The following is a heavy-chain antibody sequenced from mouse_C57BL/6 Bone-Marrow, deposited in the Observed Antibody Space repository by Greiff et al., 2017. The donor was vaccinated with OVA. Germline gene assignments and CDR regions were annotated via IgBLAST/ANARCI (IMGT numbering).Heavy chain of an antibody. D-gene: IGHD1-1*01. V-gene: IGHV14-4*01. CDR1: GFNIKDDY. CDR2: IDPENGDT. Sequence: VQLKQSGAELVRPGASVKLSCTASGFNIKDDYMHWVKQRPEQGLEWIGCIDPENGDTEYASKFQGKATITADTSSNTAYLQLSSLTSEDTAVYYCTRGTTVVAPFAYWGQGTLVTVSA. J-gene: IGHJ3*01. CDR3: TRGTTVVAPFAY.